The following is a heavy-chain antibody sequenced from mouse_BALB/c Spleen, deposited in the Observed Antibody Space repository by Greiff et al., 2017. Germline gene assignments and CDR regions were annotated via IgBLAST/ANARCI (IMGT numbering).Heavy chain of an antibody. Sequence: EVHLVESGGGLVKPGGSLKLSCAASGFTFSSYAMSWVRQSPEKRLEWVAEISSGGSYTYYPDTVTGRFTISRDNAKNTLYLEMSSLRSEDTAMYYCARGTARVFAYWGQGTLVTVSA. J-gene: IGHJ3*01. CDR3: ARGTARVFAY. CDR1: GFTFSSYA. CDR2: ISSGGSYT. D-gene: IGHD3-1*01. V-gene: IGHV5-9-4*01.